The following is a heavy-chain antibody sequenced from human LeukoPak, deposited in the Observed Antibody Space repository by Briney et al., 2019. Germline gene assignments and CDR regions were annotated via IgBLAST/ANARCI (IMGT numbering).Heavy chain of an antibody. J-gene: IGHJ2*01. CDR3: ARAGDTAMVTDGDGGYWYFDL. CDR2: IYYSGST. D-gene: IGHD5-18*01. Sequence: SETLSLTCTVSGGSISSSSYYWGWIRQPPGKGLEWIGSIYYSGSTYYNPSLKSRVTISVDTSKNQFSLKLSSVTAADTAVYYCARAGDTAMVTDGDGGYWYFDLWGRGTLVTVSS. V-gene: IGHV4-39*07. CDR1: GGSISSSSYY.